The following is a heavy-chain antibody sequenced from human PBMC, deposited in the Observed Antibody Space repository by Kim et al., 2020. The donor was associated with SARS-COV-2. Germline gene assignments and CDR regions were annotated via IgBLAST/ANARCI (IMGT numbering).Heavy chain of an antibody. J-gene: IGHJ5*02. D-gene: IGHD4-17*01. V-gene: IGHV3-7*01. CDR3: ARDRTVTWFDP. CDR2: K. Sequence: KNSVDYEQGRFTITRDNAKNARYLQMSSLRAEDTAVYYCARDRTVTWFDPWGQGTLVTVSS.